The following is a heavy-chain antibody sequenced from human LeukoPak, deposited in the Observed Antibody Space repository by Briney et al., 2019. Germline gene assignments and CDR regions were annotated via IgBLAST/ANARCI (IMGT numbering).Heavy chain of an antibody. V-gene: IGHV4-59*12. D-gene: IGHD6-13*01. Sequence: SETLSLTCTVSGGSISTYYWNWIRQPPGKGLEWIGYIYYSGSTNYNPSLKSRVTISVDTSKNQFSLKLSSVTAADTAVYYCARANSLAAAGSSSNYYYYYGMDVWGQGTTVTVSS. CDR3: ARANSLAAAGSSSNYYYYYGMDV. CDR1: GGSISTYY. J-gene: IGHJ6*02. CDR2: IYYSGST.